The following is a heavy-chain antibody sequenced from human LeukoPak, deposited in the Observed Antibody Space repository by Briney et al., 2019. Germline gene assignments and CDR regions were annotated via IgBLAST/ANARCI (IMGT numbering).Heavy chain of an antibody. CDR3: AREGSYSSSWYDY. Sequence: SETLSLTCAVYGGSFSGYYWSWIPQPPGKGVEWFGEINHSGSTNYNPSLKSRVTISVDTSKNQFSLKLSSVTAADTAVYYCAREGSYSSSWYDYWGQGTLVTVSS. V-gene: IGHV4-34*01. CDR1: GGSFSGYY. J-gene: IGHJ4*02. D-gene: IGHD6-13*01. CDR2: INHSGST.